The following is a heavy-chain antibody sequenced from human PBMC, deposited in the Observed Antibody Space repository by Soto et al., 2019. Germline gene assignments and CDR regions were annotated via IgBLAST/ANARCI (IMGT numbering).Heavy chain of an antibody. V-gene: IGHV4-59*01. CDR2: IYYSGST. CDR1: GGSISSYY. CDR3: ARVWGGAFDI. D-gene: IGHD3-10*01. J-gene: IGHJ3*02. Sequence: QVQLQESGPGLVKPSETLSLTCTVSGGSISSYYWSWIRQPPGKGLEWIVYIYYSGSTNYNPSLKSRVTISVDTSKNQFSLKLSSVTAADTAVYYCARVWGGAFDIWGQGTMVTVSS.